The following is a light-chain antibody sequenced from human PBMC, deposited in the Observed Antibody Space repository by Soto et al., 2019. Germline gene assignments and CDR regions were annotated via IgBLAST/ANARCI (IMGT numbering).Light chain of an antibody. J-gene: IGKJ5*01. CDR1: QNIIFY. V-gene: IGKV1-39*01. Sequence: IQMTQSPSSLSASVGDRVTITCRASQNIIFYLNWYQQKPGEAPKLLIYAASNLQSGVPSRFSGSGSGTDFTLTISSLQPEDFATYFCQQYNTYSYTFGQGTRLEIK. CDR3: QQYNTYSYT. CDR2: AAS.